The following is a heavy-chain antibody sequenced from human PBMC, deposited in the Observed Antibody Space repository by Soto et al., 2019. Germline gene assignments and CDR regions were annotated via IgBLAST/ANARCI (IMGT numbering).Heavy chain of an antibody. D-gene: IGHD1-1*01. V-gene: IGHV3-30*04. CDR2: ISYDGRNK. Sequence: QVQLVESGGGVVQPGRSLRLSCAASGFTFSSYAMHWVRQAPGKGLEWVAVISYDGRNKYYADSVKGRFTISRDNSKNTLYRQMNCLRAEDTAVYYCAQHGGAAPDSWGQGTLVTVSS. J-gene: IGHJ4*02. CDR1: GFTFSSYA. CDR3: AQHGGAAPDS.